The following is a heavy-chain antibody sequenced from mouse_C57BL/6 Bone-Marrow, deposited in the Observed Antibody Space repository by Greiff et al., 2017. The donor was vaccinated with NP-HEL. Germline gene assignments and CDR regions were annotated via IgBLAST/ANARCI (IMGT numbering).Heavy chain of an antibody. CDR2: INPYNGDT. Sequence: VQLQQSGPELVKPGDSVKISCKASGYSFTGYFMNWVMQSHGKSLEWIGRINPYNGDTFYNQKFKGKARLTVDKSSSTAHMELRSLTSEDSAVYTCAREDYDGGNYAMDYWGQGTSVTVSS. D-gene: IGHD2-4*01. CDR3: AREDYDGGNYAMDY. J-gene: IGHJ4*01. CDR1: GYSFTGYF. V-gene: IGHV1-20*01.